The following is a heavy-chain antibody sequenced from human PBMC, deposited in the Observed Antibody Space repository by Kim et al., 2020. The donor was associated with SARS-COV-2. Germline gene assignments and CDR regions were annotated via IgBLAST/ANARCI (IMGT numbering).Heavy chain of an antibody. V-gene: IGHV4-31*03. Sequence: SETLSLTCTVSGGSISSGGYYWSWIRQHPGKGLEWIGYIYYSGSTYYNPSLKSRVTISVDTSKNQFSLKLSSVTAADTAVYYCARGSSVPHDYWGQGTLVTVSS. CDR2: IYYSGST. CDR3: ARGSSVPHDY. D-gene: IGHD6-6*01. CDR1: GGSISSGGYY. J-gene: IGHJ4*02.